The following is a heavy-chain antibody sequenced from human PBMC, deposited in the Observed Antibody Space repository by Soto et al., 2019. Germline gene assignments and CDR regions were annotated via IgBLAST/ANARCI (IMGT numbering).Heavy chain of an antibody. D-gene: IGHD2-21*01. Sequence: PGGSQSHSCAASEFNLYTYTMTWVRQAPGKGLEWVSSISSSSTSVSYTDSVKGRFTISRDNAKSSLYLLMNSLGAEDTAVYYCARDPYSGYFDYWGQGTLVTVSS. CDR1: EFNLYTYT. J-gene: IGHJ4*02. CDR3: ARDPYSGYFDY. CDR2: ISSSSTSV. V-gene: IGHV3-21*01.